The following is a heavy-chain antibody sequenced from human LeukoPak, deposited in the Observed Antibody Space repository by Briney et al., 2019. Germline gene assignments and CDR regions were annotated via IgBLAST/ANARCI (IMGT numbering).Heavy chain of an antibody. CDR3: AKVGPCTSCYMELDY. CDR1: GFTFGSYA. V-gene: IGHV3-23*01. Sequence: GGSLRLSCAASGFTFGSYAMSWVRQAPGKGLEWVSAISGSGGSTYYADSVKGRFTISRDNSKNTLYLQMNSLRAEDTAVYYCAKVGPCTSCYMELDYWGQGTLVTVSS. D-gene: IGHD2-2*02. J-gene: IGHJ4*02. CDR2: ISGSGGST.